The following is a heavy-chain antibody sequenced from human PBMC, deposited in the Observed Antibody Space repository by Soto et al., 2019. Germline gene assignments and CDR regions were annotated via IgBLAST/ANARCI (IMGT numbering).Heavy chain of an antibody. J-gene: IGHJ4*02. D-gene: IGHD2-15*01. CDR3: AKRGYCSGGSCYYFDY. CDR1: GFTFSSYA. V-gene: IGHV3-23*01. CDR2: ISGSGGST. Sequence: PGGSLRLSCAASGFTFSSYAMSWVRQAPGKGLEWVSAISGSGGSTYYADSVKCRFTISRDNSKNTLYLQMNSLRAEDTAVYYCAKRGYCSGGSCYYFDYWGQGTLVTVSS.